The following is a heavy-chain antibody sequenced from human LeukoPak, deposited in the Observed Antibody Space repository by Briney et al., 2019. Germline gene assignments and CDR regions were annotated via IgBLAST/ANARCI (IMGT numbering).Heavy chain of an antibody. CDR2: IYSDGST. V-gene: IGHV3-66*01. D-gene: IGHD5/OR15-5a*01. J-gene: IGHJ4*02. CDR3: ARLTVSRQLDF. CDR1: GFTVRSNY. Sequence: GGSLRLSCAASGFTVRSNYMNWVRRAPGKGLEWVSVIYSDGSTYYADSVKGRFTMSRDFSKNTLYLQMNSLRVEDTAVYYCARLTVSRQLDFWGQGTLVTVSS.